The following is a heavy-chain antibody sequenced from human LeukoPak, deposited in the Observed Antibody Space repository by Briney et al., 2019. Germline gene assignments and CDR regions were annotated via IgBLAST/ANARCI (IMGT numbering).Heavy chain of an antibody. J-gene: IGHJ4*02. D-gene: IGHD2-2*01. CDR2: IYYSGST. CDR3: ARHCSSTSCFYY. Sequence: SETLSLTCTVSGGSISSSSYYWGWIRQPPGKGLEWIGSIYYSGSTYYNPSPKSRVTISVDTSKNQFSLKLSSVTAADTAVYYCARHCSSTSCFYYWGQGTLVTVSS. CDR1: GGSISSSSYY. V-gene: IGHV4-39*01.